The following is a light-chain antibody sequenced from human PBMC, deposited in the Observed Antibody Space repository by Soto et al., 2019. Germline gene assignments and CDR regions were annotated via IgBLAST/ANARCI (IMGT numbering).Light chain of an antibody. V-gene: IGKV3-11*01. CDR1: QSVSSY. J-gene: IGKJ4*01. CDR3: QQRSNWLT. CDR2: DAS. Sequence: EIVLTQSPATLSLSPGERATLSCRASQSVSSYLAWYQQKPGQAPRLLIYDASNRATGIPARFSGSGCGTAITLIISSLEPEDFAVYFCQQRSNWLTFGGGTKVEIK.